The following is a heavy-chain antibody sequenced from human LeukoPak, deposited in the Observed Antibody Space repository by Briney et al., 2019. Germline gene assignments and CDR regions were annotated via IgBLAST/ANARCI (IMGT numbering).Heavy chain of an antibody. V-gene: IGHV3-7*01. CDR3: ARWGLIGDIAGDWHLDL. CDR2: IKQHGSEK. J-gene: IGHJ2*01. Sequence: PGGSLTLSCAASGFSISSHWMSWVRQAPGKGLEWVANIKQHGSEKYYVGSVKGRFTISRDNAENSVFLQMSSLRAEDTAVYSCARWGLIGDIAGDWHLDLWGRGTLVTVSS. CDR1: GFSISSHW. D-gene: IGHD7-27*01.